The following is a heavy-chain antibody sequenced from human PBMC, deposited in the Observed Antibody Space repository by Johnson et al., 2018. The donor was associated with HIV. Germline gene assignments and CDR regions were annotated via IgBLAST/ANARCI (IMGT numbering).Heavy chain of an antibody. V-gene: IGHV3-9*01. Sequence: VQLVESGGGLVQPGRSLRLSCVVSGFTFDDYAMHWVRQAPGKGLEWVSGISGNSGSIGYADSVKGRLTISRDNAKNSVYLQMASLRAEDTALYYCAGGASFDIWGQGTMVTVSS. CDR1: GFTFDDYA. D-gene: IGHD4-17*01. CDR3: AGGASFDI. CDR2: ISGNSGSI. J-gene: IGHJ3*02.